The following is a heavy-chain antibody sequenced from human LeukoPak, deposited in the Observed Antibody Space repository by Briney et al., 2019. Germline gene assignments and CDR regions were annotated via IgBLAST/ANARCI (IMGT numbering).Heavy chain of an antibody. CDR1: GYTFTKHG. Sequence: ASVKVSCKASGYTFTKHGISWVRQAPGQGLEWRGWISAYNGDTNYAQNFQGRVTLTTDTSTSTAYMEVRSLRSDDTAVYYCAKSYRKIFGVVPFLDPWGQGTLVTVSS. CDR3: AKSYRKIFGVVPFLDP. V-gene: IGHV1-18*01. J-gene: IGHJ5*02. CDR2: ISAYNGDT. D-gene: IGHD3-3*01.